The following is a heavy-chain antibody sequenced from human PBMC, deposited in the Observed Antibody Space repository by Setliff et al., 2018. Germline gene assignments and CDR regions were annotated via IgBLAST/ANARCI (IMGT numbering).Heavy chain of an antibody. J-gene: IGHJ1*01. V-gene: IGHV5-51*01. CDR1: GYSFSNFW. CDR2: IYPGDSDT. D-gene: IGHD3-3*02. Sequence: GESLKISCKGSGYSFSNFWIGWVRQMPGKGLEWMGTIYPGDSDTKYSPSFQGQVTISVDKSISTAYLQWSSLKASDTAIYYCARNPPGAFKPYYFQHWGQGTLVTVPQ. CDR3: ARNPPGAFKPYYFQH.